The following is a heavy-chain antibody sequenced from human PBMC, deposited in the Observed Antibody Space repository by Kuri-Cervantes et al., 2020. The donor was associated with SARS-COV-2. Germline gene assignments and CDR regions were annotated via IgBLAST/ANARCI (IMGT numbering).Heavy chain of an antibody. V-gene: IGHV3-13*01. CDR2: IGTAGDT. CDR3: AKDSLGVPAA. CDR1: GFTFSTYG. J-gene: IGHJ5*02. D-gene: IGHD2-2*01. Sequence: GESLKISCTASGFTFSTYGMHWVRQATGKGLEWVSAIGTAGDTYYPGSVKGQFTISRDNSKNTLYLQMNSLRAEDTAVYYCAKDSLGVPAAWGQGTLVTVSS.